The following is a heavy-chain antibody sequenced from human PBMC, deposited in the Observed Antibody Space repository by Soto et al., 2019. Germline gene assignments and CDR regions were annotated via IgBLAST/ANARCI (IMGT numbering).Heavy chain of an antibody. J-gene: IGHJ5*01. D-gene: IGHD2-8*02. Sequence: QITLKESGPTLVKPTQTLTLTCTFSGFSRSTHGAAVGWIRQPAGKALEWFARIYWDDDKRYSASLNSRLTITKHTSRYQVVLTMTNMDPVDTATSYCAPAMIYCTGGSCSTWFDSWGQGTLVTVS. CDR2: IYWDDDK. CDR1: GFSRSTHGAA. V-gene: IGHV2-5*02. CDR3: APAMIYCTGGSCSTWFDS.